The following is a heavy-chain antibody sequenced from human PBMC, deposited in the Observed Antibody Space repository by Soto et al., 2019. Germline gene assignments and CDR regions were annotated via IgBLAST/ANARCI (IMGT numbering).Heavy chain of an antibody. CDR3: AKDRGYCSGGSCSYFDY. CDR1: GFTFSSYG. D-gene: IGHD2-15*01. J-gene: IGHJ4*02. CDR2: ISYDGSNK. Sequence: PGGSLRLSCAASGFTFSSYGMHWVRQAPGKGLEWVAVISYDGSNKYYADSVKGRFTISRDNSKNTLYLQMNSLRAEETAVYYCAKDRGYCSGGSCSYFDYWGQGTLVTVSS. V-gene: IGHV3-30*18.